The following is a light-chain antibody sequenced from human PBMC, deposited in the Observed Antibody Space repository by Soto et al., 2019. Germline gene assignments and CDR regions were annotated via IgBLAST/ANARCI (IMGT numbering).Light chain of an antibody. J-gene: IGKJ4*01. CDR2: GAS. CDR1: QSIDRY. V-gene: IGKV1-39*01. CDR3: QQSYSAS. Sequence: DIQMTQSPSSLSASVGDRVTITCRASQSIDRYVNWYQQKPGKAPQLLIYGASSLQSGVPSRFSGSGSGTDFTLTTSSLLPEDFATYYCQQSYSASFGGGTKVEIK.